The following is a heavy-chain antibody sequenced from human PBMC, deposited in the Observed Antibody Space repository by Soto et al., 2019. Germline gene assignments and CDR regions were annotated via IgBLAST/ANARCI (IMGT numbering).Heavy chain of an antibody. J-gene: IGHJ3*02. CDR3: AKLSAADAFDI. CDR2: ISAGGTNT. Sequence: GGSLRLSCAASGFSFITYAMSWVRQAPGKGLYCVSFISAGGTNTYYADSVRGRFTISRDNSKNTLYLQMNSLRAEDTAVYYCAKLSAADAFDIWGQGTMVTVSS. CDR1: GFSFITYA. V-gene: IGHV3-23*01.